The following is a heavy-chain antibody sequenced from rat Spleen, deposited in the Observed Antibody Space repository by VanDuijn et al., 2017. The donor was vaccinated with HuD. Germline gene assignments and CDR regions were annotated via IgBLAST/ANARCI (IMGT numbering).Heavy chain of an antibody. J-gene: IGHJ3*01. CDR1: GFTFSDYG. V-gene: IGHV5-20*01. CDR2: ISYDGGST. Sequence: EVQLVESGGGLVQPGRSMKLSCSASGFTFSDYGMAWVFQAPTKGLEWVASISYDGGSTYYRDSVKGRFTISRDNAKSTLYLQMESLRSEDTATXYXVKDLDYSXDNWXGYWGQGTLVTVSS. CDR3: VKDLDYSXDNWXGY. D-gene: IGHD1-1*01.